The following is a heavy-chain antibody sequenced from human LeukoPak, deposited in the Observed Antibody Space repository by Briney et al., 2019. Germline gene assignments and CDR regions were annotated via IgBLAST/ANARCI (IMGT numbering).Heavy chain of an antibody. V-gene: IGHV2-5*01. CDR2: IYWNDDK. CDR1: GFSLSTSGVG. CDR3: AHRQKGYYYDSSGYPITTPQHDAFDI. Sequence: SGPTLVKPTQTLTLTCTFSGFSLSTSGVGVGWIRQPPGKALEWLALIYWNDDKRYSPSLKSRLTITKDTSKNQVVLTMTNMDPVDTATYYCAHRQKGYYYDSSGYPITTPQHDAFDIWGQGTMVTVSS. D-gene: IGHD3-22*01. J-gene: IGHJ3*02.